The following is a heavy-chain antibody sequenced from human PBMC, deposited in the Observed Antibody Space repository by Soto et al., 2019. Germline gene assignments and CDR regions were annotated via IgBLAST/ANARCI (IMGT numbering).Heavy chain of an antibody. Sequence: EVQLVESGGGRVKPGGALRLSCAASGVTFSTYSMNWVRQAPGKGLEWVSSISSSSSYKYYADSVKGRFTISRDNAKNSLYLQINSLRAEDTAVYYCAAGGDYVREMRGDLHYWGQGTLVTVSS. CDR3: AAGGDYVREMRGDLHY. CDR2: ISSSSSYK. D-gene: IGHD4-17*01. J-gene: IGHJ4*02. CDR1: GVTFSTYS. V-gene: IGHV3-21*01.